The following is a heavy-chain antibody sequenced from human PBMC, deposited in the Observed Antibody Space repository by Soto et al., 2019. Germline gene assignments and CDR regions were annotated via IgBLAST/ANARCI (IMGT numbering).Heavy chain of an antibody. V-gene: IGHV4-39*01. CDR3: ATRGHSTSWDWVDP. Sequence: QLQLQESGPGLLRPSDTLSLTCTVSGGSISAGSYTGGWIRQPPGKGLEWIGTVSYNGGTYFNPSLKSRVTISGDASNNHFSLKLSSVTAADTAVYYGATRGHSTSWDWVDPWGHGNLVTVSS. CDR1: GGSISAGSYT. J-gene: IGHJ5*02. CDR2: VSYNGGT. D-gene: IGHD2-2*01.